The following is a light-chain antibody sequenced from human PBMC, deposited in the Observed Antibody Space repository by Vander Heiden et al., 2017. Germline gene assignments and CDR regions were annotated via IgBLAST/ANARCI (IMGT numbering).Light chain of an antibody. Sequence: EIVLTQSPGTLSLSPGERATLSCRASQSDSSSYLAWYQQKPGQAPRLLIYGASSRANGIPDRFSGSGSGTDFTLTISRLEPEDFAVYYLQQDGSSHSFGGGTKVEIK. CDR1: QSDSSSY. CDR3: QQDGSSHS. CDR2: GAS. V-gene: IGKV3-20*01. J-gene: IGKJ4*01.